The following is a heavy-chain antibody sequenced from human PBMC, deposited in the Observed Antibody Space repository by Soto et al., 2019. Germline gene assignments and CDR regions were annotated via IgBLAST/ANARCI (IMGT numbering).Heavy chain of an antibody. Sequence: EVQLVESGGGLVQPGGSLRLSCAASGFNVNSNYMTWVRQAPGKGLEWVSVIHSGGTTYYADSVKGRFTISRDNSKNKLYLQMNSLRAEDAAVYFCARGAYSSSFRSPLFYLDYWGQGTLVTVPS. V-gene: IGHV3-66*01. CDR1: GFNVNSNY. J-gene: IGHJ4*02. CDR2: IHSGGTT. D-gene: IGHD6-6*01. CDR3: ARGAYSSSFRSPLFYLDY.